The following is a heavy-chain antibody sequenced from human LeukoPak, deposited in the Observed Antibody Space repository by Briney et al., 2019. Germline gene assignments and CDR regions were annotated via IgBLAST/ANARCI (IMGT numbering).Heavy chain of an antibody. CDR1: GYTFTSYG. J-gene: IGHJ4*02. V-gene: IGHV1-18*01. CDR3: ARRSHDIVPDY. Sequence: ASVKVSCKASGYTFTSYGISWVRQAPGQGLEWMGWISAYNGNTNYAQNLQGRVTMTTHTSTSTAYMELRSLRSDDTAVYFCARRSHDIVPDYWGQGTLVTVSS. D-gene: IGHD2-8*01. CDR2: ISAYNGNT.